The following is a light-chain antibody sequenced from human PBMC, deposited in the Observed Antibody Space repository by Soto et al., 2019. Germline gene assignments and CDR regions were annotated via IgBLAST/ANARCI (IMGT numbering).Light chain of an antibody. CDR3: QQYNNWPIT. CDR1: QSISTY. Sequence: PGQRATLSFRASQSISTYLAWYQVKPGQAPRLLIYGASTRATGIPARFSGSGSGTELTLTISSLQSEDFAVYYCQQYNNWPITFGQGTRLEIK. J-gene: IGKJ5*01. CDR2: GAS. V-gene: IGKV3D-15*01.